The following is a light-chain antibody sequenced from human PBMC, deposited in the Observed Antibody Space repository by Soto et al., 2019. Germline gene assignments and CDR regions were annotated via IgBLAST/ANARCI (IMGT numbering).Light chain of an antibody. CDR1: QSPAYSDGNTY. V-gene: IGKV2-30*01. CDR3: MQGTHWPYT. CDR2: KVS. Sequence: DVVMTQSPLSLPVTLGQSASISCRSSQSPAYSDGNTYLSWFQQRPGQSPRRLIYKVSNRDSGVPDRFSGSGSGTDFTLRISRVEAEDVGLYFCMQGTHWPYTFSQGTKLEIK. J-gene: IGKJ2*01.